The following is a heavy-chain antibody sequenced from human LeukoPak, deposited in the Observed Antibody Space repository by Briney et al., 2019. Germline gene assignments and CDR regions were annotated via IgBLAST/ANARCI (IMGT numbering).Heavy chain of an antibody. D-gene: IGHD7-27*01. CDR2: IYSGGST. J-gene: IGHJ4*02. CDR1: GFTVSSNY. Sequence: GGSLRLSCAASGFTVSSNYMSWVRQAPGKGLEWASVIYSGGSTYYADSVKGRFTISRDNSKNTLYLQMNSLRAEDTAVYYCASLAGDLYYFDYWGQGTLVTVSS. V-gene: IGHV3-53*01. CDR3: ASLAGDLYYFDY.